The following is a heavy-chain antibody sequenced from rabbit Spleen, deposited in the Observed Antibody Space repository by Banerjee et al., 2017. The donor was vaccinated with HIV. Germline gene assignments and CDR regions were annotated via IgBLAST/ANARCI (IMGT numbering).Heavy chain of an antibody. CDR1: GLSFSSRFW. CDR2: IYSGSSGST. CDR3: ARDGDDAGYDFTL. Sequence: QEQLVESGGGLVKPEGSLTLTCTVSGLSFSSRFWISWVRQAPGKGLEWIADIYSGSSGSTYYASWAKGRFTISKTSSTTVTLRMTSLTAADTATYFCARDGDDAGYDFTLWGPGTLVTVS. V-gene: IGHV1S45*01. D-gene: IGHD3-1*01. J-gene: IGHJ4*01.